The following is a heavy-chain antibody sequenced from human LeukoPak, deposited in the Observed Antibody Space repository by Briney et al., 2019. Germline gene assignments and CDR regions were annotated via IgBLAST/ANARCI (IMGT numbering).Heavy chain of an antibody. D-gene: IGHD2-15*01. CDR2: ISSSGSTI. J-gene: IGHJ4*02. Sequence: GGSLRLSCAASGFTSSSFEMNWVRQAPGKGLEWVSYISSSGSTIYYADSVKGRFTISRDNAKNSLYLQMNSLRAEDTAVYYCAREGVVVAAVDYWGQGTLVTVSS. V-gene: IGHV3-48*03. CDR3: AREGVVVAAVDY. CDR1: GFTSSSFE.